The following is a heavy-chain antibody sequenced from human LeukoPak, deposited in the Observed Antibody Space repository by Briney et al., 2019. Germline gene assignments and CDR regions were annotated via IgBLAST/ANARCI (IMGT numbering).Heavy chain of an antibody. V-gene: IGHV4-61*08. CDR2: IYYSGST. D-gene: IGHD1-26*01. CDR1: GGSINSGGYY. CDR3: ARGGSGSYSYYFDY. J-gene: IGHJ4*02. Sequence: PSQTLSLTCTVSGGSINSGGYYWTWIRQPPGKGLEWIGYIYYSGSTNYNPSLKSRVTISVDTSKNQFSLKLSSVTAADTAVYYCARGGSGSYSYYFDYWGQGTLVTVSS.